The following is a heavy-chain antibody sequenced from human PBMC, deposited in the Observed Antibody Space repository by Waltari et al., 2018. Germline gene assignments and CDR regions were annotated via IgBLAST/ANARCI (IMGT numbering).Heavy chain of an antibody. Sequence: QVQLQQWGAGLLKPSETLSLTCAVYGGSFSGYYWSWIRQPPGKGLEWIGEINHSGSTNYNPSLKSRVTISVDTSKNQFSPKLSSVTAADTAVYYCARVRRFLRNYFDYWGQGTLVTVSS. CDR3: ARVRRFLRNYFDY. CDR1: GGSFSGYY. V-gene: IGHV4-34*01. CDR2: INHSGST. D-gene: IGHD3-3*01. J-gene: IGHJ4*02.